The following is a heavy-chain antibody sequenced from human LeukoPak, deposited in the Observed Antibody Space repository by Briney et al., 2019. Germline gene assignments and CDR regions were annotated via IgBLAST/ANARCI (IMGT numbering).Heavy chain of an antibody. J-gene: IGHJ6*03. CDR3: ARDAFEDIVLMGGHSYYYMDV. D-gene: IGHD2-8*01. CDR2: ISGSGGST. Sequence: PGGSLRLSCAASGFTFSSYAMSWVRQAPGKGLEWVSAISGSGGSTYYADSVKGRFTISRDNAKNSLYLQMNSLRAEDTAVYYCARDAFEDIVLMGGHSYYYMDVWGKGTTVTVSS. CDR1: GFTFSSYA. V-gene: IGHV3-23*01.